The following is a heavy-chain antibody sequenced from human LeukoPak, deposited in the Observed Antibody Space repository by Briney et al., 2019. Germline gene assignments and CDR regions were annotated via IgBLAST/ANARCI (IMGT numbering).Heavy chain of an antibody. CDR2: INWNGGST. J-gene: IGHJ6*03. D-gene: IGHD1-26*01. CDR3: ARGVGATGSYYYMDV. V-gene: IGHV3-20*04. Sequence: PGGSLRLSCAASGFTFDDYGMSWVRQAPGKGLEWVSGINWNGGSTGYADSVKGRFTISRDNAKNSLYLQMNSLRAEDTAVYYCARGVGATGSYYYMDVWGKGTTVTVSS. CDR1: GFTFDDYG.